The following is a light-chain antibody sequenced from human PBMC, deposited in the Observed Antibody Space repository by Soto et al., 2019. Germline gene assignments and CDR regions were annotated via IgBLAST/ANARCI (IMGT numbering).Light chain of an antibody. V-gene: IGKV3-15*01. CDR3: QQYNNWPRT. CDR1: QSVNSN. Sequence: EIVMTQSPATLSLSPGERATVSCRASQSVNSNLAWYQQKAGQAPRLLIYGTSTRATGIPARFSGSGSGTDFTLTISSLQFEDFAVYYCQQYNNWPRTFGQGTKVDIK. CDR2: GTS. J-gene: IGKJ1*01.